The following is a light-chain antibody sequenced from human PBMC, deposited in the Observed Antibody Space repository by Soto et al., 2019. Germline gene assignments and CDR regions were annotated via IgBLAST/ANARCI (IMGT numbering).Light chain of an antibody. CDR1: SSDVGGYNY. V-gene: IGLV2-14*01. CDR3: SSYTSSSPLGYV. Sequence: QSVLTQPASVSGSPGQSITISCTGTSSDVGGYNYVSWYQQHPGKAPKLMIYDVSNRPSGVSNRFSGSKSGNTAPLTISGLQAEDEADYYCSSYTSSSPLGYVFGTGTKVTVL. J-gene: IGLJ1*01. CDR2: DVS.